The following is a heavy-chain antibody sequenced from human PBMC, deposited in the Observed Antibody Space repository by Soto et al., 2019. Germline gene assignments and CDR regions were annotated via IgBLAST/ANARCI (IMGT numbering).Heavy chain of an antibody. D-gene: IGHD3-10*01. CDR2: ISGSGGST. Sequence: LRLSCAASGFTFSSYAMSWVRQAPGKGLEWVSAISGSGGSTYYADSVKGRFTISRDNSKNTLYLQMNSLRAEDTAVYYCITYYYAEKAFGIWGQRTMDTVSS. J-gene: IGHJ3*02. CDR1: GFTFSSYA. CDR3: ITYYYAEKAFGI. V-gene: IGHV3-23*01.